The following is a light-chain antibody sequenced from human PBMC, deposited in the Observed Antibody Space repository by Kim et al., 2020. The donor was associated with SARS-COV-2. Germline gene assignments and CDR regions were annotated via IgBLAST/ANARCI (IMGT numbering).Light chain of an antibody. CDR3: NSRDSNDNVV. V-gene: IGLV3-19*01. J-gene: IGLJ2*01. Sequence: VALGQTVRVTCQGDSLRSYYATWYQQKPGQAPILVIYGKNNRPSGIPDRFSGSSSGNTAALTITGTQAGDEADYYCNSRDSNDNVVFGGGTQLTVL. CDR2: GKN. CDR1: SLRSYY.